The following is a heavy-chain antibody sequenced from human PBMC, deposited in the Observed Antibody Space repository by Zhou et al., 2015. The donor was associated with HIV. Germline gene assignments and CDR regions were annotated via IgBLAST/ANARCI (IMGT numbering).Heavy chain of an antibody. Sequence: QVQLVQSGAEVKKPGSSVKVSCKASEGTFSTYGISWVRQAPGQGLEWMGGITPVLGTSKDAQKFQGRVSITADRSTSTAYMELRSLRFEDTAVYYCTRGRWEVPDAYWGQGTLVTVSP. J-gene: IGHJ4*02. CDR3: TRGRWEVPDAY. V-gene: IGHV1-69*06. CDR2: ITPVLGTS. D-gene: IGHD1-26*01. CDR1: EGTFSTYG.